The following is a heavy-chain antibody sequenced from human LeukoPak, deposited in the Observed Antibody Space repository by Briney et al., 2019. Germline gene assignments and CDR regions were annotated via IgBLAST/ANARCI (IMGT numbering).Heavy chain of an antibody. CDR1: GFTFSRYA. CDR2: ISSNGGST. V-gene: IGHV3-64D*06. CDR3: VKDSSSGSYFDY. J-gene: IGHJ4*02. D-gene: IGHD3-10*01. Sequence: PGGSLRLSCSASGFTFSRYAMHWVRQAPGKGLEYVSAISSNGGSTYYAGSVKGRFTISRDNSRNTLHLQMSSLRVEDTAVYYCVKDSSSGSYFDYWAQGTLVTVSS.